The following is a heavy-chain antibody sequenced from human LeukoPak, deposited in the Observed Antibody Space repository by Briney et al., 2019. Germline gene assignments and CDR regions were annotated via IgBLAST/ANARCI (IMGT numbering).Heavy chain of an antibody. Sequence: PGGSLRLSCAASGFTFSSYAMSWVRQAPGKGLEWVSAISGSGGSTYYADSVKGRFTISRDNSKNTLYLQMNSLRAEDTAVYYCAKDPLYYDSHTVAFDTWGQGTMVTVSS. J-gene: IGHJ3*02. CDR2: ISGSGGST. CDR1: GFTFSSYA. CDR3: AKDPLYYDSHTVAFDT. V-gene: IGHV3-23*01. D-gene: IGHD3-22*01.